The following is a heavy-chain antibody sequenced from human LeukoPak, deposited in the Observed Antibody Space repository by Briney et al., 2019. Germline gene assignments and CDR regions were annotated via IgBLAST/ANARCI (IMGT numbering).Heavy chain of an antibody. J-gene: IGHJ4*02. V-gene: IGHV3-15*01. CDR2: IKSKTDSGTT. Sequence: PGGSLRLSCAASGFTFSNAWMSWVRQAPGKGLEWVGRIKSKTDSGTTDYAAPVKGRFTISRDDSKNTLYLQVNSLKTEDTAVYYCTTGHYFDYWGQGTLVPSPQ. CDR3: TTGHYFDY. CDR1: GFTFSNAW.